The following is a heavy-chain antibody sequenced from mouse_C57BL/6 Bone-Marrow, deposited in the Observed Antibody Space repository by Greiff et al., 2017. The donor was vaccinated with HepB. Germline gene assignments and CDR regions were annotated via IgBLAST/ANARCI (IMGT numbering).Heavy chain of an antibody. Sequence: QVRLQQGGPGLVKPGASVKISCKASGYSFTSYYIHWVKQRPGQGLEWIGWIYPGSGNTKYNEKFKGKATLTADTSSSTAYMQLSSLTSEDSAVYYCARSGPWFAYWGQGTLVTVSA. CDR1: GYSFTSYY. V-gene: IGHV1-66*01. J-gene: IGHJ3*01. CDR3: ARSGPWFAY. CDR2: IYPGSGNT.